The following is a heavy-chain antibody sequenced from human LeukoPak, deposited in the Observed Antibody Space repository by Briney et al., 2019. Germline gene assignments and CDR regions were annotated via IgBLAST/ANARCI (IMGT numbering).Heavy chain of an antibody. D-gene: IGHD2-21*01. CDR2: MNPNSGNT. V-gene: IGHV1-8*01. CDR1: GYTFTSYD. J-gene: IGHJ4*02. CDR3: ARDERLPFDY. Sequence: ASVKVSCKASGYTFTSYDINWVRQATGQGLEWMGWMNPNSGNTGYAQKFQGRVTITADKSTSTAYVELSSLRSEDTAVYYCARDERLPFDYWGQGTLVTVSS.